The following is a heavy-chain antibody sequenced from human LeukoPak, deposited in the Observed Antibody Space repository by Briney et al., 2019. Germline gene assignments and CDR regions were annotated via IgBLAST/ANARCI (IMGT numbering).Heavy chain of an antibody. V-gene: IGHV1-18*01. Sequence: ASVKVSCKASGYTFATYGITWVRQAPGQGLEWMGWISVYNDNPDYAQSLQGRVTMTTDTSTSTAYMELRSLTSDDTAVYYCARGYNWNNDYWGQGTLVTASS. D-gene: IGHD1/OR15-1a*01. CDR3: ARGYNWNNDY. J-gene: IGHJ4*02. CDR2: ISVYNDNP. CDR1: GYTFATYG.